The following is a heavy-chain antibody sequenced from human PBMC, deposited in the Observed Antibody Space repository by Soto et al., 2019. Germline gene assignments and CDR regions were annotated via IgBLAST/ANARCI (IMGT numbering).Heavy chain of an antibody. V-gene: IGHV3-49*04. CDR1: GFTFGDYA. J-gene: IGHJ4*02. Sequence: GCSLRLSCTASGFTFGDYAMSWVRQAPGKGLEWVGFIRSKAYGGTTEYAASVKGRFTISRDDSKSIAYLQMNSLKTEDTAVYYCTRDRRWYYYDSSGYPTFRYWGQGTLVTGSS. CDR3: TRDRRWYYYDSSGYPTFRY. D-gene: IGHD3-22*01. CDR2: IRSKAYGGTT.